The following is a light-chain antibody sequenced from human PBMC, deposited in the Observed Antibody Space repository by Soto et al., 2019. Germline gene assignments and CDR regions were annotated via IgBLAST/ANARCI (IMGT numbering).Light chain of an antibody. CDR2: CAS. CDR1: QSVSSSY. V-gene: IGKV3-20*01. J-gene: IGKJ1*01. Sequence: EIVLTQSTGTLSLSPGERATLSCRASQSVSSSYLAWYQQKPGQAPRLLIYCASSRATGIPDRFSGSGSGTDFTLTISRLEPEDFAVYYCQQYGSSPLGQGTKVEIK. CDR3: QQYGSSP.